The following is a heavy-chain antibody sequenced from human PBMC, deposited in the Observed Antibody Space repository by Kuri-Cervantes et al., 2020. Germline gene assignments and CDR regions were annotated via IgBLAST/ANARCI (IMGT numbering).Heavy chain of an antibody. CDR3: ARDGWGRGHERKFDY. CDR1: GGSISSYY. Sequence: SETLSLTCTVSGGSISSYYWSWIRQPPGEGLEWIGYIYYSGSTNYNPSLKSRVTISVDTSKNQFSLKLSSVTAADTAVYYCARDGWGRGHERKFDYWGQGTLVTVSS. CDR2: IYYSGST. V-gene: IGHV4-59*01. D-gene: IGHD2-8*02. J-gene: IGHJ4*02.